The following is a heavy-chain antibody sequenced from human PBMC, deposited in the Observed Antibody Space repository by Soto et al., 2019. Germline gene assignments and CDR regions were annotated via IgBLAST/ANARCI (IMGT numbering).Heavy chain of an antibody. CDR3: AAGGGLPRYY. D-gene: IGHD5-12*01. V-gene: IGHV4-30-2*01. CDR1: VGSITGGGNS. Sequence: QLQLQESGSGLVRPSQTFSLTCPAPVGSITGGGNSWAWIRKHPGKGLEWIGYTYHSGSTYYNPSLKSRVTISVDRSKNQFFLKLSSVTAADTAVYYCAAGGGLPRYYWGQGTLVTVSS. CDR2: TYHSGST. J-gene: IGHJ4*02.